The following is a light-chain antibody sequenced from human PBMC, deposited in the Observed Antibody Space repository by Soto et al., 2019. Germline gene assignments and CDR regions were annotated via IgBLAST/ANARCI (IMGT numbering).Light chain of an antibody. CDR2: AAS. V-gene: IGKV1-39*01. CDR1: QSITNY. Sequence: DIQMTQSPSSLSVSVGDRVTITCRASQSITNYLNWYQQKPGKAPKLLVYAASSLQSGVPSRFSGNGSGTDFTLTISSLQPEDFASYYCQQSDSYHYTFGQGTKLEIK. J-gene: IGKJ2*01. CDR3: QQSDSYHYT.